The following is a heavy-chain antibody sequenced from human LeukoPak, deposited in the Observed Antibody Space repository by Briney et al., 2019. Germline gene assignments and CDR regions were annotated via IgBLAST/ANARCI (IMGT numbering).Heavy chain of an antibody. CDR3: AREYSNGWFFDY. D-gene: IGHD6-19*01. CDR1: GYTFITYG. CDR2: ISAYNGQT. V-gene: IGHV1-18*01. Sequence: ASVKVSCKASGYTFITYGITWVRQAPGQGLEWMGWISAYNGQTYHAQRFQGRVTMTTDKSTTTAFMELRSLSSDDTAMYYCAREYSNGWFFDYWGQGTLVTVSS. J-gene: IGHJ4*02.